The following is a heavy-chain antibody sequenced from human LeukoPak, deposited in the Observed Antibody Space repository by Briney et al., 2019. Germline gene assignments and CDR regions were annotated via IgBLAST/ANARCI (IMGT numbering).Heavy chain of an antibody. D-gene: IGHD2-15*01. V-gene: IGHV3-48*04. CDR1: GFTFSSYS. CDR2: ISSSSITI. J-gene: IGHJ4*02. CDR3: ARDRGGSYSAIDY. Sequence: GGSLRLSCGASGFTFSSYSLNWVRQAPGKGLEWVSFISSSSITIYYADSVKGRFTISRDNAEKSLYLQMNSLRAEDTAVYYCARDRGGSYSAIDYCGQGTLVTVSS.